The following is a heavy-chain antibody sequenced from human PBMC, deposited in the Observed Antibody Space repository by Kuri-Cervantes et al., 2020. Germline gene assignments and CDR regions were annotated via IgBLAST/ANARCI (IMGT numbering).Heavy chain of an antibody. CDR1: GFTFSSYA. CDR3: AKGMVPAAYYYYYGMDV. CDR2: ISYDGSNK. V-gene: IGHV3-30-3*01. Sequence: GGSLRLSCAASGFTFSSYAMHWVRQAPGKGLEWVAVISYDGSNKYYADSVKGRFTISRDNSKNTLYLQMNSLGAEDTAVYYCAKGMVPAAYYYYYGMDVWGQGTTVTVSS. J-gene: IGHJ6*02. D-gene: IGHD2-2*01.